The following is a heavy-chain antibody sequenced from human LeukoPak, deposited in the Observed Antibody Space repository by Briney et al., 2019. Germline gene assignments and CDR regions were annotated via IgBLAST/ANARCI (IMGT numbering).Heavy chain of an antibody. Sequence: GGSLRLSCSASGFPFSSYAMHWVRQASGKGLEYVSAISDSGGSTYYADSVKGRFTISGDNSKNTLYLQMSSLRAEDTAVYFCVRGYSFGPYGMDVWGQGTTVTVSS. CDR2: ISDSGGST. CDR3: VRGYSFGPYGMDV. D-gene: IGHD2-15*01. V-gene: IGHV3-64D*09. J-gene: IGHJ6*02. CDR1: GFPFSSYA.